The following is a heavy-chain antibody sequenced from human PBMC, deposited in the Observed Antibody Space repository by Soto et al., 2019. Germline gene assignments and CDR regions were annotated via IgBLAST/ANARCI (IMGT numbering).Heavy chain of an antibody. CDR1: GYTFTSYA. CDR3: ARENYDFWSGYYTAFYGMDV. V-gene: IGHV1-3*01. CDR2: INAGNGNT. D-gene: IGHD3-3*01. Sequence: EASVKVSCKASGYTFTSYAMHWVRQAPGQRLEWMGWINAGNGNTKYSQKFQGRVTITRDTSASTAYMELSSLRSEDTAVYYCARENYDFWSGYYTAFYGMDVWGQGTTVTVSS. J-gene: IGHJ6*02.